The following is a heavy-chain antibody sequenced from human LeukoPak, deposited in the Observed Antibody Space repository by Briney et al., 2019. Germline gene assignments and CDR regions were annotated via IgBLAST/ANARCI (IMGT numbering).Heavy chain of an antibody. J-gene: IGHJ6*02. D-gene: IGHD2-2*01. V-gene: IGHV1-69*02. CDR2: ISPVVGIA. CDR3: ASMTYCSSTSCYSYYGMDV. CDR1: GGTFSSYS. Sequence: SVKVSCKASGGTFSSYSMSWVRQAPGQGLEWMGRISPVVGIAIYAQKFQGRVTITADKSTDTAYMELSSLRSEDTAVYYCASMTYCSSTSCYSYYGMDVWGQGTTVTVSS.